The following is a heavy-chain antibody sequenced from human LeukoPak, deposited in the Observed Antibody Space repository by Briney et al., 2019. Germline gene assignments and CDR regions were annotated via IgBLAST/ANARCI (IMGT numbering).Heavy chain of an antibody. CDR1: GGSISSSSYY. Sequence: SETLSLTCTVSGGSISSSSYYWGWIRQPPGKGLERIGSIYYSGSTYYNPSLKSRVTISVDTSKNQFSLKLSSVTAADTAVYYCARHSSLGMVRGVIGYWGQGTLVTVSS. CDR3: ARHSSLGMVRGVIGY. CDR2: IYYSGST. V-gene: IGHV4-39*01. D-gene: IGHD3-10*01. J-gene: IGHJ4*02.